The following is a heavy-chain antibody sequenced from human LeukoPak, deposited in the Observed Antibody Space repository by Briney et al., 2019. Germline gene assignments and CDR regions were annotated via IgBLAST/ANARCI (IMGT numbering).Heavy chain of an antibody. CDR3: ARESLGGGDY. Sequence: GSLRLSCAASGFSFTSSYMSWVRQAPGKGLESVSLIYSGGSTYYADSVKGRFTISRDNSKNRLYLQMNSLRAEDTAVYYCARESLGGGDYWGQGTLVTVSS. CDR1: GFSFTSSY. V-gene: IGHV3-53*05. J-gene: IGHJ4*02. CDR2: IYSGGST. D-gene: IGHD3-10*01.